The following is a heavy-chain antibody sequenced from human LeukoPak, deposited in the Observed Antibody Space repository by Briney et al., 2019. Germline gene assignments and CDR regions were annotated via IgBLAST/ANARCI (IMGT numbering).Heavy chain of an antibody. Sequence: GTSLRLSCAASGFTFRNYGMHWVRQAPGKGLEWVASIRTDGGEKYHADSVQGRFSISRDNSKNTLYLQMDSLRAEDTALYYCARIGYSTNWANFDYWGQGTLVTVSS. CDR3: ARIGYSTNWANFDY. V-gene: IGHV3-33*01. D-gene: IGHD6-13*01. J-gene: IGHJ4*02. CDR1: GFTFRNYG. CDR2: IRTDGGEK.